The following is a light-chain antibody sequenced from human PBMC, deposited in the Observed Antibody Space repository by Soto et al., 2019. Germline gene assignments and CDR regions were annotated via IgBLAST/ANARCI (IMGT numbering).Light chain of an antibody. J-gene: IGKJ3*01. CDR2: DAS. CDR3: EKCDYLPS. CDR1: HHITSY. V-gene: IGKV1-33*01. Sequence: DIQMTQSPSSLSASVGDRVTITCQASHHITSYLNWYQHKPGKAPKLIIYDASVLEAGVPSRFSGSGSGTDFTLTISSLQPEDVATYYCEKCDYLPSVGPGTTVDFK.